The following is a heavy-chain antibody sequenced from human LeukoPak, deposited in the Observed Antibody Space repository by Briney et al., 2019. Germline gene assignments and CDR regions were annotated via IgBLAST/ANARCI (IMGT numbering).Heavy chain of an antibody. V-gene: IGHV1-18*01. J-gene: IGHJ4*02. Sequence: ASVTVSFTASGYTFSIYDITWVRQAPGQGLEWMGWISSNNGNTNYAQKFQGRVTTTTDTPTSTAYMEMRSLRSDDTAVYYCARDRDSSGWHVADYWGQGTLVTV. CDR2: ISSNNGNT. D-gene: IGHD6-19*01. CDR3: ARDRDSSGWHVADY. CDR1: GYTFSIYD.